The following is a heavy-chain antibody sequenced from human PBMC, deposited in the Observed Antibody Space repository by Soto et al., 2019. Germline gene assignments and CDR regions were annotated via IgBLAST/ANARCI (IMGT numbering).Heavy chain of an antibody. V-gene: IGHV3-30-3*01. CDR1: GFTFSSYA. J-gene: IGHJ4*02. Sequence: GGSLRLSCAASGFTFSSYAMHGVRQATGKGLEWVAVISYDGSNKYYADSVKGRFTISRDNSKNTLYLQMNSLRAEDTAVYYCARDGARYYDILTGPSGYWGQGTLVTVSS. CDR3: ARDGARYYDILTGPSGY. D-gene: IGHD3-9*01. CDR2: ISYDGSNK.